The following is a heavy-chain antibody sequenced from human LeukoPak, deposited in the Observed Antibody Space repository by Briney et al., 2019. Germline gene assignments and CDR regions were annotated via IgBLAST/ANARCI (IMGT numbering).Heavy chain of an antibody. CDR3: ARPIRSRDNNWFDP. J-gene: IGHJ5*02. D-gene: IGHD3-10*01. Sequence: PSETLSLTCTVSGGSISSSYWSWIRQPPGKGLEWIGYIYYSGNTNYNPSLKSRVTISVDTSKNQFSLKLNSVTAADTAVYYCARPIRSRDNNWFDPWGQGTLVIVSS. CDR1: GGSISSSY. V-gene: IGHV4-59*08. CDR2: IYYSGNT.